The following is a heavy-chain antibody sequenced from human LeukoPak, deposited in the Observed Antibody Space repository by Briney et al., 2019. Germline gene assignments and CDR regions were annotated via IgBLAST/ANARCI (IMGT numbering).Heavy chain of an antibody. CDR1: GSTFGSYS. V-gene: IGHV3-21*01. J-gene: IGHJ5*02. CDR2: ISSSSSYI. D-gene: IGHD6-19*01. Sequence: GGSRRLSCAPSGSTFGSYSMTWVSQPPGKGLEWVSSISSSSSYIYYADSVKGRFTISRDNAKNSLYLQMNSLRAEDTAVYYCAREVWVAVAGHWFDPWGQGTLVTVSS. CDR3: AREVWVAVAGHWFDP.